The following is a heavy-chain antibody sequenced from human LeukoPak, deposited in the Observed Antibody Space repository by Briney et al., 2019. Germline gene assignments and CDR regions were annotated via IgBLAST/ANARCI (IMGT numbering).Heavy chain of an antibody. V-gene: IGHV4-59*01. J-gene: IGHJ4*02. D-gene: IGHD1-1*01. CDR3: ALERRGYFGY. CDR1: GGSISSYY. Sequence: PSETLSLTCTVSGGSISSYYWSWIRQPPGKGLEWIGYIYYSGSTNYNPSLKSRVTISVDTSKNQSSLKLSSVTAADAAVYYCALERRGYFGYWGQGTLVTVSS. CDR2: IYYSGST.